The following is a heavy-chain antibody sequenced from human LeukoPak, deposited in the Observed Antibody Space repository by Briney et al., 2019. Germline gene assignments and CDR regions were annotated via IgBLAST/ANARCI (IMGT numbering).Heavy chain of an antibody. D-gene: IGHD1-26*01. Sequence: GGSLRLSCAASGFIFNTYGMHWVRQAPGEGLEWVAFLWSDGSNKCYTDSVKGRFTISRDNSKNTLYLQMNSLRAEDTAVYYCAREPTDDEVGLTHDGFDCWGQGTLVTVSS. J-gene: IGHJ4*02. V-gene: IGHV3-33*08. CDR2: LWSDGSNK. CDR1: GFIFNTYG. CDR3: AREPTDDEVGLTHDGFDC.